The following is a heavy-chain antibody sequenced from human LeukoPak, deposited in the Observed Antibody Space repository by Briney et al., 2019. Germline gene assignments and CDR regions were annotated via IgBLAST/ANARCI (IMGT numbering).Heavy chain of an antibody. CDR3: ARGRSWELPNYFDY. J-gene: IGHJ4*02. Sequence: GASVKVSCKASGYTFTSYGISWVRQAPGQGLEWMGWISAYNGNTNYAQKLQGRVTMTTDTSTSTAYMELRSLRSDDTAAYYCARGRSWELPNYFDYWGQGTLVTVSS. CDR2: ISAYNGNT. CDR1: GYTFTSYG. V-gene: IGHV1-18*01. D-gene: IGHD1-26*01.